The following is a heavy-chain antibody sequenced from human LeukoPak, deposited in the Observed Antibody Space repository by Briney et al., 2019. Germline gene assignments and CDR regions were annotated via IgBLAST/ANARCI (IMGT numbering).Heavy chain of an antibody. J-gene: IGHJ4*02. Sequence: GGSLRLSCAASGFTVSSNYMSWVRQAPGKGLEWVSVIYSGGSTYYADSVKGRFTISRDNAKNSLYLQMNSLRAEDTAVYYCARDAGDGYTYYFDYWGQGTLGTVSS. D-gene: IGHD5-24*01. CDR2: IYSGGST. CDR1: GFTVSSNY. CDR3: ARDAGDGYTYYFDY. V-gene: IGHV3-53*01.